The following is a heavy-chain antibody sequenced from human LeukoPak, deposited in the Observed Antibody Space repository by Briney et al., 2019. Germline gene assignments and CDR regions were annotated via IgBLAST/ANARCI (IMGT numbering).Heavy chain of an antibody. CDR1: GYPFTTWG. CDR3: ARGPRNAP. Sequence: GASVKVSCKTAGYPFTTWGINWVRQAAGQGLEWKGWVHPNSGNTAYAQKFQGRVTMTRDTSISTAYMELSGLRSDDTAVYFCARGPRNAPWGQGTLVTVSS. V-gene: IGHV1-8*01. D-gene: IGHD1-1*01. CDR2: VHPNSGNT. J-gene: IGHJ5*02.